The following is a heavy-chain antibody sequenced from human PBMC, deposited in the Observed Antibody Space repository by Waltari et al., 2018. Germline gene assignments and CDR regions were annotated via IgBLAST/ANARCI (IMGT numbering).Heavy chain of an antibody. CDR1: GFTFSSSW. D-gene: IGHD2-2*01. Sequence: EVQLVESGGGLVQPGGSLRLSCAASGFTFSSSWMSWVRQAPGKGLEWVANIKQDGSEKYYVDSVKGRFTISRDNAKNSLYLQMNSLRAEDTAVYYCARDKGPAAMGYWGQGTLVTVSS. CDR3: ARDKGPAAMGY. V-gene: IGHV3-7*01. CDR2: IKQDGSEK. J-gene: IGHJ4*02.